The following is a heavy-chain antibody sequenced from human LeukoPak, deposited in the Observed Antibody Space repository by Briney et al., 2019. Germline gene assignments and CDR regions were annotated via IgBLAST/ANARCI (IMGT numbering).Heavy chain of an antibody. CDR1: GFTFSSYA. Sequence: AGGSLRLSCEASGFTFSSYALSWVRQTPGKGLEWVSVISETGGNRFYADSVRGRFTISRDNSKNTLSLQMNSLRVEDTAIYYCATQALGVGSGIEYFQHWGQGTLVTVSS. J-gene: IGHJ1*01. V-gene: IGHV3-23*01. D-gene: IGHD3-3*01. CDR2: ISETGGNR. CDR3: ATQALGVGSGIEYFQH.